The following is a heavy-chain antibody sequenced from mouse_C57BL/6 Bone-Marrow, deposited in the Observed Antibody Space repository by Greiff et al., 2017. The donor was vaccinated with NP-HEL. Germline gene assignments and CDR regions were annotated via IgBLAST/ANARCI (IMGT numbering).Heavy chain of an antibody. CDR3: ARGLLWLRRRDYYAMDY. V-gene: IGHV1-64*01. CDR1: GYTFTSYW. D-gene: IGHD2-2*01. Sequence: VQLQQPGAELVKPGASVQLSCKASGYTFTSYWMHWVKQRPGQGLEWIGMIHPNSGSTNYNEKFKSKATLTVDKSSSTAYMQLSSLTSEDSAVYYCARGLLWLRRRDYYAMDYWGQGTSVTVSS. J-gene: IGHJ4*01. CDR2: IHPNSGST.